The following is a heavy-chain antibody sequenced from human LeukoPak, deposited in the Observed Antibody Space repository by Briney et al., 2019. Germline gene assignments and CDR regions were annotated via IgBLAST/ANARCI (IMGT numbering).Heavy chain of an antibody. V-gene: IGHV6-1*01. CDR1: VESVSRNSAA. CDR2: TYYRSKRYN. CDR3: ARDYGALDY. D-gene: IGHD3-3*02. Sequence: SRTLSLTCAISVESVSRNSAAWIWTRHSPSRGLVCLGRTYYRSKRYNDYAVSVKSRIIIKPDTSKNQFSLQLNSVTPEATAVYYCARDYGALDYWGQGTLVTVSS. J-gene: IGHJ4*02.